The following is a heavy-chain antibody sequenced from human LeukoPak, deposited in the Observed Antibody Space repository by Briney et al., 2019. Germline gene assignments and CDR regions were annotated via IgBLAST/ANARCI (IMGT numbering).Heavy chain of an antibody. CDR3: ARAGDMIVVAGANWFDP. CDR1: GGSISSYY. D-gene: IGHD3-22*01. Sequence: SETLSLTCTVSGGSISSYYWSWIRQPPGKGLEWIGYIYYSGSTYYNPSLKSRVTISVDTSKNQFSLKLSSVTAADTAVYYCARAGDMIVVAGANWFDPWGQGTLVTVSS. CDR2: IYYSGST. V-gene: IGHV4-59*12. J-gene: IGHJ5*02.